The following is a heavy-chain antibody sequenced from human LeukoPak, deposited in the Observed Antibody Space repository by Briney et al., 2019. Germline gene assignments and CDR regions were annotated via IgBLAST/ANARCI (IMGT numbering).Heavy chain of an antibody. CDR1: GFTFSSYW. D-gene: IGHD3-10*01. CDR2: IKQDGSEK. V-gene: IGHV3-7*03. J-gene: IGHJ4*02. Sequence: WGSLRLSCAASGFTFSSYWMSWVRQAPGKGLEWVANIKQDGSEKYYVDSVKGRFTISRDNAKNTLYLQMNSLRAEDTAVYYCARAGVPWFGELLGYFDYWGQGTLVTVSS. CDR3: ARAGVPWFGELLGYFDY.